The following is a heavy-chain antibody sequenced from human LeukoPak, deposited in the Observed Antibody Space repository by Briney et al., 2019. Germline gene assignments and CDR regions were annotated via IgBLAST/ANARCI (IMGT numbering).Heavy chain of an antibody. CDR3: ARQNSSSWYHYYYYYYGMDV. CDR2: ISSSGSTI. CDR1: GFTFSDYY. V-gene: IGHV3-11*04. D-gene: IGHD6-13*01. Sequence: GGSLRLSCAASGFTFSDYYMSWIRQAPGKGLEWVSYISSSGSTIYYADSVKGRFTISRDNAKNSLYLQMNSLRAEDTAVYYCARQNSSSWYHYYYYYYGMDVWGKGATVTVSS. J-gene: IGHJ6*04.